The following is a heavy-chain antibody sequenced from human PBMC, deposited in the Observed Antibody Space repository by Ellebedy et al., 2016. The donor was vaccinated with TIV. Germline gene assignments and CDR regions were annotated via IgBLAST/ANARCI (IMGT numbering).Heavy chain of an antibody. CDR3: AREKGEVVAANNWFDP. Sequence: SETLSLXXAVYGGSFSGYYWSWIRQPPGKGLEWIGEINHSGSTNYNPSLKSRVTMSVDTSKNQFSLKLSSVTAADTALYYCAREKGEVVAANNWFDPWGQGTLVTVSS. D-gene: IGHD2-15*01. J-gene: IGHJ5*02. V-gene: IGHV4-34*01. CDR1: GGSFSGYY. CDR2: INHSGST.